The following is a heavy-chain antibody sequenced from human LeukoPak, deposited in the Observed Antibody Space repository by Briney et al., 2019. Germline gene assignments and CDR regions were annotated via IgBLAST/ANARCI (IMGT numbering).Heavy chain of an antibody. D-gene: IGHD2-21*02. Sequence: PGGSLRLSCAASGFTVSSNYMGWVRQAPGKGLEWVSVIYSGGSTYYADSVKGRFTISRDNSKNTLYLQMNSLRAEDTAVYYCARDLTAPGRYNPWGQGTLVTVSS. CDR3: ARDLTAPGRYNP. J-gene: IGHJ5*02. V-gene: IGHV3-53*01. CDR1: GFTVSSNY. CDR2: IYSGGST.